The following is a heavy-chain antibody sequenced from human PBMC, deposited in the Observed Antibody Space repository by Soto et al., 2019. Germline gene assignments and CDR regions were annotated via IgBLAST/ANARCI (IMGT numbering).Heavy chain of an antibody. J-gene: IGHJ4*02. CDR2: IYYSGST. CDR1: GGSISSGDYY. CDR3: ATYGSGSYKPTTFDY. D-gene: IGHD3-10*01. V-gene: IGHV4-31*03. Sequence: QVQLQESGPGLVKPSQTLSLTCTVSGGSISSGDYYWSWIRQHPGKGLEWIGYIYYSGSTYYNPSLTRRVTISVDTSKNQFSLKLTSVTAADTAVYYCATYGSGSYKPTTFDYWGQGTLVTVSS.